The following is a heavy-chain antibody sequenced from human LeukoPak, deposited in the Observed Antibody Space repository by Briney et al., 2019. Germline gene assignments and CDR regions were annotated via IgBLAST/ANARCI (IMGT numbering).Heavy chain of an antibody. CDR3: AKRMFPLWEATYYFDY. CDR1: GFTFSSYA. D-gene: IGHD3-10*01. CDR2: ISGSGGST. Sequence: GGSLRLSCAASGFTFSSYAMSWVRQAPGKGLEWVSAISGSGGSTYYADSVKGRFTISRDNSKNTLYLQMNSLRAEDTAVYYCAKRMFPLWEATYYFDYWGQGTLVTVSS. J-gene: IGHJ4*02. V-gene: IGHV3-23*01.